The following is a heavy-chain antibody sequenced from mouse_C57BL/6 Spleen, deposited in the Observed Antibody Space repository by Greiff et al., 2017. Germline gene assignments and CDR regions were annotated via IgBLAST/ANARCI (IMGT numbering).Heavy chain of an antibody. J-gene: IGHJ3*01. CDR3: TLLRYLCAY. CDR1: GFNIKDDY. Sequence: EVQLQQSGAELVRPGASVKLSCTASGFNIKDDYMHWVKQRPEQGLEWIGWIDPENGDTEYASKFQGKATITADTSSNTAYLQLSSLTSEDTAVYYCTLLRYLCAYWGQGTLVTVSA. V-gene: IGHV14-4*01. CDR2: IDPENGDT. D-gene: IGHD1-1*01.